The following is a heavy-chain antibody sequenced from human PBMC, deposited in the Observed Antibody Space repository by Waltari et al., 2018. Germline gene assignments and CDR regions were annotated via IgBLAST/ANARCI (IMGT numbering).Heavy chain of an antibody. CDR3: AKVGVGGSTRGGIDN. J-gene: IGHJ4*02. CDR1: GFTFSSFD. D-gene: IGHD2-15*01. Sequence: EVQLVESGGGFIQTGGSLRLSCAASGFTFSSFDMTWVRQAPGKGLGWVSIITGDGVHKHYADSMMGRIAVSRDNSKNTFYLQMSSLRAEDTAVYYCAKVGVGGSTRGGIDNWGQGTLVIVSS. CDR2: ITGDGVHK. V-gene: IGHV3-23*04.